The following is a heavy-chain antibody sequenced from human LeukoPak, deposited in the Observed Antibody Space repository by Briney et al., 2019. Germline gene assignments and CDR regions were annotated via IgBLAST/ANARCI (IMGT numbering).Heavy chain of an antibody. CDR3: ARAEWAAVDY. D-gene: IGHD1-14*01. CDR1: GGSISSGDYY. Sequence: SETLSLTCTVSGGSISSGDYYWSWIRQPPGKGLEWIGYIYYSGSTYYNPSLKSRVTIPVDTSKNQFSLKLSSVTAADTAVYYCARAEWAAVDYWGQGTLVTVSS. CDR2: IYYSGST. V-gene: IGHV4-30-4*08. J-gene: IGHJ4*02.